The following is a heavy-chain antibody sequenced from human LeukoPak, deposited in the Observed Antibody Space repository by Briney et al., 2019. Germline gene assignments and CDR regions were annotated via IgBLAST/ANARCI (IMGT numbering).Heavy chain of an antibody. Sequence: GGSLRLSCAASGFTFSSYSMNWVRQAPGKGLEWVSSISSSSSSYIYYADSVKGRFTISRDNAKNSLYLQMNSLRAEDTAVYYCARTALVNYYGSGSYYWFDPWGQGTLVTVSS. CDR3: ARTALVNYYGSGSYYWFDP. J-gene: IGHJ5*02. CDR1: GFTFSSYS. CDR2: ISSSSSSYI. V-gene: IGHV3-21*01. D-gene: IGHD3-10*01.